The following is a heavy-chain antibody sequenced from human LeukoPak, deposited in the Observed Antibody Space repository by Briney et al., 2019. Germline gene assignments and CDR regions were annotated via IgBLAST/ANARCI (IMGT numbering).Heavy chain of an antibody. CDR1: GFTFTGYY. V-gene: IGHV1-2*02. D-gene: IGHD4-23*01. CDR3: ARDTYGGNWSLGY. J-gene: IGHJ4*02. Sequence: ASVKVSCKASGFTFTGYYMRWVRQAPGQGLEWMGWVNPNSGGTKYAQKFQGRVSMTSATSISTAYMELSRLTSDDTAVYYCARDTYGGNWSLGYWGQGTLVTVSS. CDR2: VNPNSGGT.